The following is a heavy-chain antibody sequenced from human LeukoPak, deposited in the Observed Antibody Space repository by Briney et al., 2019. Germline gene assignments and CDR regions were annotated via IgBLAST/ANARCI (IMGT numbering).Heavy chain of an antibody. D-gene: IGHD1-26*01. CDR2: IYYSGST. J-gene: IGHJ4*02. V-gene: IGHV4-59*08. CDR1: GGSISSYY. CDR3: ARHKGGSYLANFDY. Sequence: SETLSLTCTVSGGSISSYYWSWIRQPPGKGLEWIGYIYYSGSTNYNPSLKSRVAISVDTSKNQFSLKLSSVTAADTAVYYCARHKGGSYLANFDYWGQGTLVTVSS.